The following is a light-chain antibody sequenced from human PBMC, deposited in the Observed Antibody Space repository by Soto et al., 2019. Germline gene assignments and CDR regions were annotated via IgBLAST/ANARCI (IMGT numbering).Light chain of an antibody. V-gene: IGKV1-39*01. CDR2: AAS. J-gene: IGKJ1*01. Sequence: DIQMTQSPSSLSASVGDRVIITCRASQNINNYLNWYQQKPGKAPKLLINAASTLQSGVPSRFSGSGSGTDFTLSINSPQHEDFALYFCQQSYRAPRTFGQGTKVEVK. CDR3: QQSYRAPRT. CDR1: QNINNY.